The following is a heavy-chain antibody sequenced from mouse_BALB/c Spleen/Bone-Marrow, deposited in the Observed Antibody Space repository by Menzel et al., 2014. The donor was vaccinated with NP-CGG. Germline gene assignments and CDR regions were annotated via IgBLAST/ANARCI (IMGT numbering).Heavy chain of an antibody. Sequence: VQLQQSGPELVKPGALVKISCKASGYTFTTYDINWVKQRPGQGLEWIGWIYSGDGSTKYNEKFKGKATLTAEKSSSTAYMQLSSVTSENSAVYFCARSGDSSGCWFAYWGQGTLVTVSA. J-gene: IGHJ3*01. CDR2: IYSGDGST. CDR3: ARSGDSSGCWFAY. D-gene: IGHD3-2*01. V-gene: IGHV1S56*01. CDR1: GYTFTTYD.